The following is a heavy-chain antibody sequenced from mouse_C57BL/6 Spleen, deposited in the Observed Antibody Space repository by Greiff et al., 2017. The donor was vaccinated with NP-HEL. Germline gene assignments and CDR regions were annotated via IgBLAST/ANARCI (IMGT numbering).Heavy chain of an antibody. D-gene: IGHD2-3*01. J-gene: IGHJ1*03. Sequence: VQLKQSGPELVKPGASVKMSCKASGYTFTDYNMHWVKQSHGKSLEWIGYINPNNGGTSYNQKFKGKATLTVNKSSSTAYMELRSLTSEDSAVYYCAFRDGYYGYFDVWGTGTTVTVSS. V-gene: IGHV1-22*01. CDR3: AFRDGYYGYFDV. CDR2: INPNNGGT. CDR1: GYTFTDYN.